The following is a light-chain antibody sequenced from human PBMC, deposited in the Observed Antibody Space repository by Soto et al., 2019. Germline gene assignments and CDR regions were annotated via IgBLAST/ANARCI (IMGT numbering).Light chain of an antibody. CDR1: QTVTSNF. CDR2: TTS. J-gene: IGKJ2*01. Sequence: ELVLTQYPGTLSLSPGERATLSCRASQTVTSNFLAWYQQKPGQAPRLLIYTTSSRATGIPDRFSGSGSGTDFTLTISRLEPEEFAVYYCQYYGSSPFTFGRGTNLEI. CDR3: QYYGSSPFT. V-gene: IGKV3-20*01.